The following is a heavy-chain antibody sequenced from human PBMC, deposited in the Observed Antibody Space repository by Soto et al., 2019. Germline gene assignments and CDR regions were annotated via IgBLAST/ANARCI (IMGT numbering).Heavy chain of an antibody. D-gene: IGHD6-19*01. J-gene: IGHJ4*02. Sequence: ASVKVSCKVSGYTLTELSMHWVRQAPGKGLEWMGGFDPEDGETIYAQKFQGRVTMTEDTSTDTAYMEPSSLRSEDTAVYYCATAGSNSGWYGPFDYWGQGTLVTVSS. CDR2: FDPEDGET. CDR3: ATAGSNSGWYGPFDY. V-gene: IGHV1-24*01. CDR1: GYTLTELS.